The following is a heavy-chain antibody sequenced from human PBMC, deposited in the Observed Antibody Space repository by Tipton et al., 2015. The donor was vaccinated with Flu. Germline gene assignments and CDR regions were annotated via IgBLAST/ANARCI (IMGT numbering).Heavy chain of an antibody. J-gene: IGHJ4*02. CDR2: VYASGST. D-gene: IGHD1-14*01. V-gene: IGHV4-59*10. CDR3: ASTSNHGRTIEPNFDY. Sequence: TLSLTCAVSGGSMSSYYWSWIRQPAGKGLEWIGRVYASGSTTYNPSLKSRVTMSVDTSKNQFSLKLSSVTAADTAVYYCASTSNHGRTIEPNFDYWGQGTLVTVSA. CDR1: GGSMSSYY.